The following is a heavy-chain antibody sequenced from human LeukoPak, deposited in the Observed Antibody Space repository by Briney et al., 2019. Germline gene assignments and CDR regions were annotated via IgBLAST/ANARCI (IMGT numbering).Heavy chain of an antibody. CDR2: IYHSGST. D-gene: IGHD2-2*01. Sequence: PSETLSLTCAVSGYSISSGYYWGWIRQPPGKGLGWIGSIYHSGSTYYNPSLKSRVTISVDTSKNQFSLKLSSVTAADTAVYYCASNPNCSSASCYVWPSYNWFDPWGQGTLVTVSS. CDR1: GYSISSGYY. J-gene: IGHJ5*02. CDR3: ASNPNCSSASCYVWPSYNWFDP. V-gene: IGHV4-38-2*01.